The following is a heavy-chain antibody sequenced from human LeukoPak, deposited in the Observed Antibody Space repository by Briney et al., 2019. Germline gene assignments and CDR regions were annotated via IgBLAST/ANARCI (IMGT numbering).Heavy chain of an antibody. CDR1: GGTFSSYA. V-gene: IGHV1-69*04. D-gene: IGHD3-22*01. J-gene: IGHJ4*02. CDR3: ARVVDDSRSDYFDY. CDR2: IIPILGIA. Sequence: SVKVSCKAFGGTFSSYAISWVRQAPGQGLEWMGRIIPILGIANYAQKFQGRVTITADKSTSTAYMELSSLRSEDTAVYYCARVVDDSRSDYFDYWGQGTLVTVSS.